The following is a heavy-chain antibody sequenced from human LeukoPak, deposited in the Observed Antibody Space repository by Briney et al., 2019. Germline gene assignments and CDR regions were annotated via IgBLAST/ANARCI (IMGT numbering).Heavy chain of an antibody. V-gene: IGHV4-39*01. Sequence: SEALSFTCSIYGVSVSTTDYYRAWIRQPPGKRLESIGSGYYSGSTYYNPSLKSRVTIAVDTSKNQFSLKLSSVTAADTAVYYCTRHSKVTTSSSHYYYGLDVWGQGTTVTVSS. CDR3: TRHSKVTTSSSHYYYGLDV. D-gene: IGHD6-6*01. CDR1: GVSVSTTDYY. CDR2: GYYSGST. J-gene: IGHJ6*02.